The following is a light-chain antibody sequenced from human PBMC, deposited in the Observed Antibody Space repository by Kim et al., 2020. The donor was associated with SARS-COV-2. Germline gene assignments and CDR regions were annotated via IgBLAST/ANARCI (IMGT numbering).Light chain of an antibody. CDR3: QQSHIIPIT. V-gene: IGKV1-39*01. Sequence: ASVGDSITFTCRASQSITTSLNWYQQKPGKAPKLLIYGASVLQTGVPSRFGGSGSGTEFTLTISSLQPEDFATYYCQQSHIIPITFGQGTRLEIK. CDR1: QSITTS. CDR2: GAS. J-gene: IGKJ5*01.